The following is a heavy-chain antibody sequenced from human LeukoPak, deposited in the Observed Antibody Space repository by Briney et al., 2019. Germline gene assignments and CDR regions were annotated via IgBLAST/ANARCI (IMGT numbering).Heavy chain of an antibody. CDR2: IIPILGIA. Sequence: SVKVSCKASGYTFTSYYMHWVRQAPGQGLEWMGRIIPILGIANYAQKFQGRVTITADKSTSTAYMELSSLRSEDTAVYYCARDRLDIVATIRAFDIWGQGTMVTVSS. CDR1: GYTFTSYY. CDR3: ARDRLDIVATIRAFDI. V-gene: IGHV1-69*04. J-gene: IGHJ3*02. D-gene: IGHD5-12*01.